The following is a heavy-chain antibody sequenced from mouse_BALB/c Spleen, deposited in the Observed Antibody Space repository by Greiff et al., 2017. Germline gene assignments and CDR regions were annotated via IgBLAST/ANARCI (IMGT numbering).Heavy chain of an antibody. D-gene: IGHD2-3*01. V-gene: IGHV1-69*02. Sequence: QVQLQQPGAELVRPGASVKLSCKASGYTFTSYWINWVKQRPGQGLEWIGNIYPSDSYTNYNQKFKDKATLTVDKSSSTAYMQLSSPTSEDSAVYYCTRASDGYYWFAYWGQGTLVTVSA. CDR2: IYPSDSYT. CDR3: TRASDGYYWFAY. CDR1: GYTFTSYW. J-gene: IGHJ3*01.